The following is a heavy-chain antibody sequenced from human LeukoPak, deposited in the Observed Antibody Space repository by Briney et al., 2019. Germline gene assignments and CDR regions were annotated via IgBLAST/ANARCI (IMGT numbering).Heavy chain of an antibody. CDR1: KFTFSRYW. CDR3: ATHGPQGY. V-gene: IGHV3-74*01. J-gene: IGHJ4*02. CDR2: INTDGSTT. D-gene: IGHD3/OR15-3a*01. Sequence: GGSLRLSCAASKFTFSRYWMHWVRQAPGKGLVWVSRINTDGSTTSYADSVKGRFTISRDNSKNTLYLQMNSLRAEDTAVYYCATHGPQGYWGQGTLVTVSS.